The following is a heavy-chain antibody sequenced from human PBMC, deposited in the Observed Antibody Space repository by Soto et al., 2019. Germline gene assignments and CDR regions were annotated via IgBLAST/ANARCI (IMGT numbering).Heavy chain of an antibody. D-gene: IGHD6-19*01. CDR2: IGANEGNT. CDR3: ARHRSSGWPETPYGDY. Sequence: QVQLVQSGPELKKPGASVKVSCKASGFTLITYGIDWVRQAPGQGLEWMGWIGANEGNTNFAQNLQGRVTLTTDTSTDTAYMELRSLRSDDTALYYCARHRSSGWPETPYGDYWGQGTLVTVAS. J-gene: IGHJ4*02. V-gene: IGHV1-18*01. CDR1: GFTLITYG.